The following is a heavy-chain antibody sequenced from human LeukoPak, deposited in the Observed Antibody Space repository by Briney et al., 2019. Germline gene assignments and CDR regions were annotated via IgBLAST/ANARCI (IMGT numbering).Heavy chain of an antibody. V-gene: IGHV1-69*13. CDR3: ARASSYYYDSSGSPGYYYYMDV. CDR1: GYPFRNYD. Sequence: ASVKVSCKTSGYPFRNYDISWVRQAPGQGLEWMGGIIPIFGTANYAQKFQGRVTITADESTSTAYMELSSLRSEDTAVYYCARASSYYYDSSGSPGYYYYMDVWGKGTTVTISS. CDR2: IIPIFGTA. D-gene: IGHD3-22*01. J-gene: IGHJ6*03.